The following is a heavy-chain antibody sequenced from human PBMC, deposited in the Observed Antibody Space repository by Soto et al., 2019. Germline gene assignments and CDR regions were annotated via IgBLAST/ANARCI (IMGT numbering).Heavy chain of an antibody. Sequence: EVQLVESGGGLVQPGRSLRLSCAASGFTFDDYAMHWVRQAPGKGLEWVSGISWNSGSIGYADSVKGRFTISRDNAKNSLYLQMNSLRAEDTALYYCAKDTSTGYSYGYPSRTSATEAYYYYYMDVWGKGTTVTVSS. CDR2: ISWNSGSI. D-gene: IGHD5-18*01. J-gene: IGHJ6*03. CDR1: GFTFDDYA. V-gene: IGHV3-9*01. CDR3: AKDTSTGYSYGYPSRTSATEAYYYYYMDV.